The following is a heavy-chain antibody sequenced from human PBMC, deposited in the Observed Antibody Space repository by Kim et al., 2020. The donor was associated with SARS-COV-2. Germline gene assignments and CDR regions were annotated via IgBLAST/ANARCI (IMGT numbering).Heavy chain of an antibody. J-gene: IGHJ6*03. CDR2: INHSGST. V-gene: IGHV4-34*01. Sequence: SETLSLTCAVYGGSFSGYYWSWIRQPPGKGLEWIGEINHSGSTNYNPSLKSRVTISVDTSKNQFSLKLSSVTAADTAVYYCARRRLPLPAAMRPNFYYYMDVWGKGTTVTVSS. CDR1: GGSFSGYY. CDR3: ARRRLPLPAAMRPNFYYYMDV. D-gene: IGHD2-2*01.